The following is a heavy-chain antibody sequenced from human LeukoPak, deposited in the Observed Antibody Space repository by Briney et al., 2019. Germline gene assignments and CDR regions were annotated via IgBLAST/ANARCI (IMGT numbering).Heavy chain of an antibody. CDR1: GYSFTSYW. CDR2: IYPGDSDT. V-gene: IGHV5-51*01. CDR3: ARVVTTLAYDFWSGYYFDY. J-gene: IGHJ4*02. Sequence: GESLKISCKGSGYSFTSYWIGWVRQMPGKGLEWMGIIYPGDSDTRYSPSFQGQVTISADKSISTAYLQWSSLKASDTAMYYCARVVTTLAYDFWSGYYFDYWGQGTLVTVSS. D-gene: IGHD3-3*01.